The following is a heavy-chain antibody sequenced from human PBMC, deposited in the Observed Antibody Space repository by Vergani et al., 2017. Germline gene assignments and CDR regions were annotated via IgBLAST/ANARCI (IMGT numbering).Heavy chain of an antibody. D-gene: IGHD3-3*01. CDR1: GFTFSSYW. CDR3: TTGTICRVANVPLDY. V-gene: IGHV3-15*08. Sequence: VQLVESGGGVVQPGRSLRLSCAASGFTFSSYWMHWFRQAPGKGLEWVGFIRSKAYGGTTEYAASVKGRFTISRDESKNTLYLQMKSLKTEETAVYYCTTGTICRVANVPLDYWGQGTLVTVSS. J-gene: IGHJ4*02. CDR2: IRSKAYGGTT.